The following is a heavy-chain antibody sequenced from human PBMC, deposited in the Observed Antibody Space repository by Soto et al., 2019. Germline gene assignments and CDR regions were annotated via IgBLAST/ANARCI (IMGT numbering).Heavy chain of an antibody. Sequence: ASVKVSCKASGYTFTSYGISWVRQAPGQGLEWMGWISAYNGNTNYAQKLQGRVTMTTDTSTSTAYMELRSLRSDDTAVYYCARDRGLHIVVVTASKIPYYGMDVWGQGTTVTVSS. J-gene: IGHJ6*02. V-gene: IGHV1-18*01. CDR2: ISAYNGNT. D-gene: IGHD2-21*02. CDR1: GYTFTSYG. CDR3: ARDRGLHIVVVTASKIPYYGMDV.